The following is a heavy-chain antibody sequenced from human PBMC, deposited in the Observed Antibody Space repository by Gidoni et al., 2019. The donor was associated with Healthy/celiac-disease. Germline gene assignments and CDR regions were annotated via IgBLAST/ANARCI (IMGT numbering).Heavy chain of an antibody. Sequence: QVQLVESGGGVVQPGRSLRRSCAVSGFTFSSYGMHWVRQAPGKGLEWVAVISYDGSNKYYADSVKGRFTISRDNSKNTLYLQMNSLRAEDTAVYYCAKGTYSSSWYYFDYWGQGTLVTVSS. D-gene: IGHD6-13*01. V-gene: IGHV3-30*18. CDR2: ISYDGSNK. CDR3: AKGTYSSSWYYFDY. J-gene: IGHJ4*02. CDR1: GFTFSSYG.